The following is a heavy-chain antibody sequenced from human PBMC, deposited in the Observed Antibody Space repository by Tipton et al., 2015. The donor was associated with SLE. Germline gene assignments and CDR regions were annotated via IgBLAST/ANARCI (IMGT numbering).Heavy chain of an antibody. J-gene: IGHJ6*03. Sequence: TLSLTCAVSGGSISSHYWSWIRQSPGTGLEWIGYIYSGGSTNYNPSLKSRVTISVDTSKNQFSLKLSSVTAADTAVYYCAREGRYPYYYYYMDVWGKGTTVTVSS. V-gene: IGHV4-59*11. CDR3: AREGRYPYYYYYMDV. CDR1: GGSISSHY. D-gene: IGHD2-2*01. CDR2: IYSGGST.